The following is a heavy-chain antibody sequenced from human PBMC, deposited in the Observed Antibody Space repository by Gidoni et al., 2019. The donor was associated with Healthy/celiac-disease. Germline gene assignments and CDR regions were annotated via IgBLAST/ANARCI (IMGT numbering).Heavy chain of an antibody. J-gene: IGHJ4*02. CDR1: GYTFTSYD. CDR2: MNPNSGNT. Sequence: QVQLVQSGAEVKKPGASVKVSGKASGYTFTSYDINWVRQATGQGLEWMGWMNPNSGNTGYAQKFQGRVTMTRNTSISTAYMELSSLRSEDTAVYYCARGYCTNGVCYTHYFDYWGQGTLVTVSS. D-gene: IGHD2-8*01. V-gene: IGHV1-8*01. CDR3: ARGYCTNGVCYTHYFDY.